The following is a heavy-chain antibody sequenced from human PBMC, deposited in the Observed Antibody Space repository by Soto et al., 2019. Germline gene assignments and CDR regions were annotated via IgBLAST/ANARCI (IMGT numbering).Heavy chain of an antibody. V-gene: IGHV4-61*03. D-gene: IGHD3-22*01. Sequence: WTWIWQAPGTGLEYIGYIFYTGVTNYNPSLSSRVTISLDTSKNHFSLKLNSMTAADTAVYYCVRVLDSSWYADLWGRGTLVTVSS. CDR2: IFYTGVT. J-gene: IGHJ2*01. CDR3: VRVLDSSWYADL.